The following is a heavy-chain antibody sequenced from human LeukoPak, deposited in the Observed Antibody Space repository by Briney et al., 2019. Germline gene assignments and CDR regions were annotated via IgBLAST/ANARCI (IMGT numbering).Heavy chain of an antibody. J-gene: IGHJ5*02. CDR2: INPNSGGT. Sequence: GASVKVSCKASGYTFTCYYMHWVRQAPGQGLEWMGRINPNSGGTNYAQKFQGRVTMTRDTSISTAYMELSRLRSDDTAVYYCARGSFYDFNWFDPWGQGTLVTVSS. D-gene: IGHD3/OR15-3a*01. CDR1: GYTFTCYY. V-gene: IGHV1-2*06. CDR3: ARGSFYDFNWFDP.